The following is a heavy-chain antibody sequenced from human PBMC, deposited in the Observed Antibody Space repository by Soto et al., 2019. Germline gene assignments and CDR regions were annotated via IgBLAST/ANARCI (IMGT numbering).Heavy chain of an antibody. CDR1: GFTFSSYA. CDR3: AGDLGGDGDNPILDY. CDR2: ISYDGSNK. Sequence: QVQLVESGGGVVQPGRSLRLSCAASGFTFSSYAMHWVRQAPGKGLEWVAVISYDGSNKYYADSVKGRFTISRDNSKNTLYLQMNSLRAEDTAVYYCAGDLGGDGDNPILDYWGQGTLVTVAS. D-gene: IGHD2-21*01. J-gene: IGHJ4*02. V-gene: IGHV3-30*01.